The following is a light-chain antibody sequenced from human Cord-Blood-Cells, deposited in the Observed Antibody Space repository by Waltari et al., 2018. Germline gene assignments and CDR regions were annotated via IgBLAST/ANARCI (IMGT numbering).Light chain of an antibody. CDR1: QSVSSY. CDR3: QQRSNWPWT. Sequence: EILLTPPPAPLPLSHRERAPPSCRASQSVSSYLAWYQQKPGQAPRLLIYDASNRATGIPARFSGSGSGTDFTLTISSLEPEDFAVYYCQQRSNWPWTFGQGTKVEIK. J-gene: IGKJ1*01. V-gene: IGKV3-11*01. CDR2: DAS.